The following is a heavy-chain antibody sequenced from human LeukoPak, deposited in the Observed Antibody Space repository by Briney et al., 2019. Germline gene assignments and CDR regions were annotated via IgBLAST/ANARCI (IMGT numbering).Heavy chain of an antibody. CDR3: ARRHWGFLEWLPPPHEKTYYMDV. Sequence: ASVKVSCKASGYTFTGYDINWGRQATGQGLEWIGCMNPNSGNTGYAQKFQGRVTMTRKTSISTAYMQLSSLRSEDPAVSYCARRHWGFLEWLPPPHEKTYYMDVWGKGTTVTVSS. J-gene: IGHJ6*03. CDR1: GYTFTGYD. V-gene: IGHV1-8*01. D-gene: IGHD3-3*01. CDR2: MNPNSGNT.